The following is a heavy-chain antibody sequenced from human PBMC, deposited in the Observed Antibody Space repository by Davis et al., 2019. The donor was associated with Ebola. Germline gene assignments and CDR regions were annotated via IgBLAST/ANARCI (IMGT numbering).Heavy chain of an antibody. J-gene: IGHJ4*02. CDR1: GFTFNYYA. V-gene: IGHV3-23*01. CDR2: IGGGGDDT. Sequence: GGSLRLSCAASGFTFNYYAMSWVRQAPGKGLEWVSLIGGGGDDTYYPDSVKGRFTISRDNAKNSLYLQMNSLRAEDTAVYYCAREMGIAVSWGQGTLVTVSS. D-gene: IGHD6-19*01. CDR3: AREMGIAVS.